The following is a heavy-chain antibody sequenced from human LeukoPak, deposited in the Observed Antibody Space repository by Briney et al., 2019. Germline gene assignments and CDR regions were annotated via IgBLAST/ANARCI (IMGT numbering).Heavy chain of an antibody. V-gene: IGHV1-18*01. Sequence: GASVKVSCKAAGYTFGNYGIKWVRQAPGQGLEWVGWISGFNGNTNYAQNFHDRVTMTTDTSTTTAYMELRSLRSGDTAVYYCARERTGQLVDYWGQGTLVTVSS. J-gene: IGHJ4*02. CDR3: ARERTGQLVDY. CDR1: GYTFGNYG. CDR2: ISGFNGNT. D-gene: IGHD6-6*01.